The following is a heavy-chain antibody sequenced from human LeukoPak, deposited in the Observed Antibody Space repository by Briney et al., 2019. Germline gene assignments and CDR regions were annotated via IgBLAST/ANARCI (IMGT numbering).Heavy chain of an antibody. J-gene: IGHJ4*02. CDR2: IYHSGST. CDR3: ARVSKARLPHFDY. Sequence: SETLSLTCAVSGGSISSGGYSWSWIRQPPGKGLEWIGCIYHSGSTYYNPSLKSRVTISVDRSKNQFSLKLSSVTAADTAVYYCARVSKARLPHFDYWGQGTLVTVSS. CDR1: GGSISSGGYS. V-gene: IGHV4-30-2*01. D-gene: IGHD6-25*01.